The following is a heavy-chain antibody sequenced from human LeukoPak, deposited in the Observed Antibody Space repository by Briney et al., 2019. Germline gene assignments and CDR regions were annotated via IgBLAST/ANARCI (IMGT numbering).Heavy chain of an antibody. CDR3: ARAPSIAARPVDY. CDR1: GCTFTSYY. V-gene: IGHV1-46*01. J-gene: IGHJ4*02. CDR2: INPSGGST. Sequence: ASVKVSCKASGCTFTSYYMHWVRQAPGQGLEWMGIINPSGGSTSYAQKFQGRVTMTRDMSTSTVYMELSSLRSEDTAVYYCARAPSIAARPVDYWGQGTLVTVSS. D-gene: IGHD6-6*01.